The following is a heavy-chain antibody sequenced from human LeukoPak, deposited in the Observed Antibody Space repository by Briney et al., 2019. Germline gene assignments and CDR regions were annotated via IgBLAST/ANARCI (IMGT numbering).Heavy chain of an antibody. D-gene: IGHD4-17*01. Sequence: AAVKVSCKASRYTFTSYYMHWVRQAPGQGLEWMGIINPSGGSTSYAQKFQGRVTMTRDTSTSTVYMELSSLRSEDTAVYYCARSYGDLNLYYYYYMDVWGKGTTVTISS. CDR3: ARSYGDLNLYYYYYMDV. CDR1: RYTFTSYY. CDR2: INPSGGST. J-gene: IGHJ6*03. V-gene: IGHV1-46*01.